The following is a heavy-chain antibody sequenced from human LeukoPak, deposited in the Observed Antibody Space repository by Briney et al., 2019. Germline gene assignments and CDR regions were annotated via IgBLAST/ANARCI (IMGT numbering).Heavy chain of an antibody. J-gene: IGHJ5*02. CDR2: IKQDGSVK. CDR3: ARASDPWLQLT. Sequence: GGSLRLSCAASGFTFSNYWMIWVRQAPGKGLEWVGNIKQDGSVKRYADSVRGRFSISRDNAQTSLYLQMNSLRAEDTAVYYCARASDPWLQLTWGQGTLVTVSS. D-gene: IGHD5-24*01. V-gene: IGHV3-7*05. CDR1: GFTFSNYW.